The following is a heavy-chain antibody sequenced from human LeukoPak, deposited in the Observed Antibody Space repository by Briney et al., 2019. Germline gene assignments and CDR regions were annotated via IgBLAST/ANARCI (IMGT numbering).Heavy chain of an antibody. V-gene: IGHV4-38-2*02. J-gene: IGHJ4*02. D-gene: IGHD6-13*01. CDR1: GGSINNGYY. Sequence: SETLSLTCTVSGGSINNGYYWGWIRQPPGKGLEWIGSIYHSGSTYYKPSLKSRVTISVDTSKNQFSLKLSSVTAADTAVYYCARAFYSSSWYHKEDFFDYWGQGTPVTVSS. CDR3: ARAFYSSSWYHKEDFFDY. CDR2: IYHSGST.